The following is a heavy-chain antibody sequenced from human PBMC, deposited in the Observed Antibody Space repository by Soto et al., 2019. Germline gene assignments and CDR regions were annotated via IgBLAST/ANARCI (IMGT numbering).Heavy chain of an antibody. V-gene: IGHV3-53*01. Sequence: GGSLRLSCAASGFTVSSNYMSWVRQAPGKGLEWVSVIYSGGSTYYADSVKGRFTISRDNSKNTLYLQMNSLRAEDTAVYYCARDVAVAGTWLSYYYYGMDVWGQGTRVTFSS. J-gene: IGHJ6*02. D-gene: IGHD6-19*01. CDR1: GFTVSSNY. CDR3: ARDVAVAGTWLSYYYYGMDV. CDR2: IYSGGST.